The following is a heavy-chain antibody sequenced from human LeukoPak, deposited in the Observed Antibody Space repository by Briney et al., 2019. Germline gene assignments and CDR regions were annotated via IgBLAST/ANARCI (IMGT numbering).Heavy chain of an antibody. J-gene: IGHJ3*02. D-gene: IGHD6-13*01. CDR3: ATTTYSSSWSSAFDI. CDR2: INPNSGGT. CDR1: GYTLTELS. Sequence: AAVKVSCKVSGYTLTELSMHWVRQAPGQGLEWMGWINPNSGGTNYAQKFQGRVTMTRDTSISTAYMELSRLRSDDTAVYHCATTTYSSSWSSAFDIWGQGTMVTVSS. V-gene: IGHV1-2*02.